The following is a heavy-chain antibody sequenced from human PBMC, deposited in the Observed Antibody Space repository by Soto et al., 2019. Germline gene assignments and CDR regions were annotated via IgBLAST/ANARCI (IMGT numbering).Heavy chain of an antibody. CDR1: GFTFGDYA. CDR3: TSPYYYDSSGYYYSNSFDY. CDR2: IRSKAYGGTT. D-gene: IGHD3-22*01. V-gene: IGHV3-49*04. Sequence: GGSLRLSCTASGFTFGDYAMSWVRQAPGKGLEWVGFIRSKAYGGTTEYAASVKGRFTISRDDSKSIAYLQMNSLKTEDTAVYYCTSPYYYDSSGYYYSNSFDYWGQGTLVTVSS. J-gene: IGHJ4*02.